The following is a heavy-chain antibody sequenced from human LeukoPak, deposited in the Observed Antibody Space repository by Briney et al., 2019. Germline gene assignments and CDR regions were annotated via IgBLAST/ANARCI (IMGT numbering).Heavy chain of an antibody. V-gene: IGHV3-33*01. CDR3: ARVFSTAAGTGMDV. J-gene: IGHJ6*02. CDR2: IWYDGSNK. Sequence: GGSLRLSCAASGFTFSSYGMHWVRQAPGKGLEWVAVIWYDGSNKYYADSVKGRFTIYRDNSKNTLYLQMNSLRAEDTAVYYCARVFSTAAGTGMDVWGQGTTVTVSS. CDR1: GFTFSSYG. D-gene: IGHD6-13*01.